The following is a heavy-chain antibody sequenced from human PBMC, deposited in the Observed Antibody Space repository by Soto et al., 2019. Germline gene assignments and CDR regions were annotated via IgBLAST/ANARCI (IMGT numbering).Heavy chain of an antibody. CDR1: SASISSEQR. Sequence: QMQLQESGPRLVKPSETLSLTCAVSSASISSEQRWSWVRQPPGKGLEWIGEIHHSGSTNNNPSLKRRVTMSVDKSKNPFSLNLSSVTAADTAVYYCARSFGWYAIDQWGQGTLVTVSS. J-gene: IGHJ4*02. D-gene: IGHD6-19*01. CDR3: ARSFGWYAIDQ. CDR2: IHHSGST. V-gene: IGHV4-4*02.